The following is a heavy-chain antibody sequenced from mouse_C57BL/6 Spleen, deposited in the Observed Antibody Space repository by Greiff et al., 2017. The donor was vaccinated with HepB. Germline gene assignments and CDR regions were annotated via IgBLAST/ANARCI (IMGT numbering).Heavy chain of an antibody. Sequence: EVKLMESGGGLVQSGRSLRLSCATSGFTFSDFYMEWVRQAPGKGLEWIAASRNKANDYTTEYSASVKGRFIVSRDTSQSILYLQMNALRAEDTAIYYCARDVGDGYYGAMDYWGQGTSVTVSS. CDR2: SRNKANDYTT. J-gene: IGHJ4*01. CDR1: GFTFSDFY. V-gene: IGHV7-1*01. CDR3: ARDVGDGYYGAMDY. D-gene: IGHD2-3*01.